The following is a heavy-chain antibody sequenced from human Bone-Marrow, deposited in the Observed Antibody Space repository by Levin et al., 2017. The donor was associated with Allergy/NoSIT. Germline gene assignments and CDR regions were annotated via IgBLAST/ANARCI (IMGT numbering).Heavy chain of an antibody. D-gene: IGHD2-2*01. V-gene: IGHV3-11*01. CDR1: GFTFSDYY. CDR2: ISSSGSTI. J-gene: IGHJ6*02. CDR3: ARDGVGYCISTSCYSHGMDV. Sequence: SCAASGFTFSDYYMSWIRQAPGKGLEWVSYISSSGSTIYYADSVKGRFTISRDNAKNSLYLQMNSLRAEDTAVYYCARDGVGYCISTSCYSHGMDVWGQGTTVTVSS.